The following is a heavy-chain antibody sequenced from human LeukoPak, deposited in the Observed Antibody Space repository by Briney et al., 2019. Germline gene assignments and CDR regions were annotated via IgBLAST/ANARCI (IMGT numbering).Heavy chain of an antibody. Sequence: PGGSLRLSCAASGFTFSSHRMNWVRQAPGKGLEWVSSISSSSSYIYYADSVKGRFTISRDNAKKSVYLQMNSLRAEDTAVYYCARAYSERYGLGYYYMDVWGKGTTVTISS. D-gene: IGHD1-26*01. CDR1: GFTFSSHR. CDR2: ISSSSSYI. CDR3: ARAYSERYGLGYYYMDV. V-gene: IGHV3-21*01. J-gene: IGHJ6*03.